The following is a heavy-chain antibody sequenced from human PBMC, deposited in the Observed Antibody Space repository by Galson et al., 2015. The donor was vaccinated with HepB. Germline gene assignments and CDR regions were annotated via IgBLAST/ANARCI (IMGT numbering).Heavy chain of an antibody. CDR2: ISSNGGST. D-gene: IGHD3-10*01. Sequence: SLRLSCAASGFTFSSYAMHWVRQAPGKGLEYVSAISSNGGSTYYANSVKGRFTISRDNSKNTLYLQMGSLRAEDMAVYYCASHMVRGVIIGPLDYWGQGTLVTVSS. J-gene: IGHJ4*02. V-gene: IGHV3-64*01. CDR1: GFTFSSYA. CDR3: ASHMVRGVIIGPLDY.